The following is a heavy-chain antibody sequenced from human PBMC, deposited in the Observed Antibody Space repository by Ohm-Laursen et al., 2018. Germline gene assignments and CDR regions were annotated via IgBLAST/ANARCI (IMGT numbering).Heavy chain of an antibody. J-gene: IGHJ5*02. Sequence: TLSLTCTVSGGSISNYYWNWIRQPAGKGLEWIGRMSASGNTIYNPSLMGRVTMSIDTSKNQFSLKLSSVTATDTAVYYCARQEGYCSSTSCYEVWFDPWGQGTLVTVSS. D-gene: IGHD2-2*01. CDR1: GGSISNYY. CDR3: ARQEGYCSSTSCYEVWFDP. V-gene: IGHV4-4*07. CDR2: MSASGNT.